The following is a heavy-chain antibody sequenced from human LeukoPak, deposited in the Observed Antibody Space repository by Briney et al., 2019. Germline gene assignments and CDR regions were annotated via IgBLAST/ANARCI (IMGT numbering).Heavy chain of an antibody. V-gene: IGHV4-59*02. Sequence: SETLSLTCTISGGPVSDYYCSWSRQSPGKGLEWIGYIYYTGSTTYNPSLKSRVTISADTSKNQFSLKLSSVTAADTAVYYCASRKLGNDYWGQGTLVTVSS. CDR2: IYYTGST. D-gene: IGHD7-27*01. CDR1: GGPVSDYY. CDR3: ASRKLGNDY. J-gene: IGHJ4*02.